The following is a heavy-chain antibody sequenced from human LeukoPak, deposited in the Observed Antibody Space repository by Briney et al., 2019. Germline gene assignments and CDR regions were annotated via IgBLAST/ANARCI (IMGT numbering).Heavy chain of an antibody. J-gene: IGHJ2*01. CDR2: IRYDGSNK. D-gene: IGHD1-14*01. V-gene: IGHV3-30*02. CDR3: AKAPELGFWYFDL. CDR1: GFTFSSYD. Sequence: GGSLRLSCAASGFTFSSYDLHWVRQAPGKGLEWVAFIRYDGSNKYYADSVKGRFTISRDNSKNTLYLQMNSLRAEDTAVYYCAKAPELGFWYFDLWGRGTLVTVSS.